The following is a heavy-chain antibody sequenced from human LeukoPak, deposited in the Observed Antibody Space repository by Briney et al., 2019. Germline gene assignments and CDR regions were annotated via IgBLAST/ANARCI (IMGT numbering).Heavy chain of an antibody. CDR3: ARACSGGSWGNYYHYYYMDV. V-gene: IGHV4-34*01. D-gene: IGHD2-15*01. Sequence: SETLSLTCAVYGGSFSGYYWSWIRQPPGKVLEWIGEINHSGSTNYNPSLKSRVTISVDKSKNQFSLKLSSVTAADTDVYYCARACSGGSWGNYYHYYYMDVWGKGTTVTVSS. CDR1: GGSFSGYY. CDR2: INHSGST. J-gene: IGHJ6*03.